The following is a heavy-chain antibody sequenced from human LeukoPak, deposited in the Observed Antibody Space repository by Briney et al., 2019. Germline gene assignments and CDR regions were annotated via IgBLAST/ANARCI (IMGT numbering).Heavy chain of an antibody. J-gene: IGHJ5*02. CDR3: ARVWEIAGLNWFDP. Sequence: ASVKVSRKASGYTFTSYGISWVRQAPGQGLEWMGWISAYNGNTNYAQKLQGRVTMTTDTSTSTAYMELRSLRSDDTAVYYCARVWEIAGLNWFDPWGQGTLVTVSP. CDR1: GYTFTSYG. CDR2: ISAYNGNT. D-gene: IGHD6-13*01. V-gene: IGHV1-18*01.